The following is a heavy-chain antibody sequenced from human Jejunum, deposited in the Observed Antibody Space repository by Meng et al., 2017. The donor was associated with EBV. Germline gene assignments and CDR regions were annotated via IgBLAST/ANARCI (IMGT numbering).Heavy chain of an antibody. V-gene: IGHV4-4*02. CDR1: GGAIRTDNG. Sequence: PLQGSGRGLVKPSGTLSLTCAVSGGAIRTDNGWSWVRQPPGKGLEYIGEIHHSGSTKYNPSLESRVTISVDKSNNHFSLKLSSVTAADTAVYYCARDRGVEDYWGQGTLVTVSS. J-gene: IGHJ4*02. CDR3: ARDRGVEDY. CDR2: IHHSGST. D-gene: IGHD5-24*01.